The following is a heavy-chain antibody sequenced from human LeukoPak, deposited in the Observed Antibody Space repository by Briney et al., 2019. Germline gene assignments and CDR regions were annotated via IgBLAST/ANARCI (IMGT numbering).Heavy chain of an antibody. CDR2: ISAYNGNT. J-gene: IGHJ5*02. CDR3: ARGSSRQWPSNWFDA. CDR1: GYTFTSYG. Sequence: ASVTVSCKASGYTFTSYGISWVRQAPGQGLEWMGWISAYNGNTNYAQKLQGRVTMTTDTSTSTAYMELRSLRSDDTAVYYCARGSSRQWPSNWFDACSQGTLVTVSS. V-gene: IGHV1-18*01. D-gene: IGHD6-19*01.